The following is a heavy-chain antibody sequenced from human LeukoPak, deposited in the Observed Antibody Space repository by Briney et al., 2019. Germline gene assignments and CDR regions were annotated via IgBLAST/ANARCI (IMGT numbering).Heavy chain of an antibody. CDR3: AREWGYYH. CDR2: IYSGGST. D-gene: IGHD2/OR15-2a*01. V-gene: IGHV3-53*01. J-gene: IGHJ4*02. Sequence: GGSLRLSCAASGFTFSSSAMSWVRQAPGKGLEWVSVIYSGGSTYYADSVKGRFTISRDNSKNTLYLQMNSLRAEDTAVYYCAREWGYYHWGQGTLVTVSS. CDR1: GFTFSSSA.